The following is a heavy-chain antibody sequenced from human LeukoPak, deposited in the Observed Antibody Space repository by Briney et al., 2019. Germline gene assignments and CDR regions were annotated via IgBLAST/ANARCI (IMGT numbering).Heavy chain of an antibody. CDR2: ISSSSSYI. D-gene: IGHD2-21*02. CDR1: GFTFSSYA. V-gene: IGHV3-21*01. J-gene: IGHJ4*02. CDR3: ARESLTAIPFDY. Sequence: GGSLRLSCAASGFTFSSYAMSWVREAPARGLEWVSSISSSSSYIYYADSVKGRFTISRDNAKNSLYLQMNSLRAEDTAVYYCARESLTAIPFDYWGQGTLVTVSS.